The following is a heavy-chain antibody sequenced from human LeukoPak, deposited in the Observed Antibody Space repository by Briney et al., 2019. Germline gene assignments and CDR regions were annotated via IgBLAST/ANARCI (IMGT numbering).Heavy chain of an antibody. Sequence: PEASVKVSCKASGYTFTSYGISWVRQAPGQGLDGMGWISAYNGNTNYAQKLQGRVTMTTDTSTSTAYMELRSLRSDDTAVYYCARASPLRFLEWLLSGPFDYWGQGTLVTVSS. CDR1: GYTFTSYG. CDR2: ISAYNGNT. CDR3: ARASPLRFLEWLLSGPFDY. V-gene: IGHV1-18*01. J-gene: IGHJ4*02. D-gene: IGHD3-3*01.